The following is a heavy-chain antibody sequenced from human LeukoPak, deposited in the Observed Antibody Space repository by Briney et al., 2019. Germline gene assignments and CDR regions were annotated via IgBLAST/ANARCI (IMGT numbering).Heavy chain of an antibody. V-gene: IGHV3-74*01. CDR1: GFTLCSYW. CDR3: ARAGYCSGGNCYSSYYDY. J-gene: IGHJ4*02. Sequence: GGSLRLSCAASGFTLCSYWMHWVRQAPGQGLLWGSRSNGDGSSTAYAGSVKGRFTISRDNAKNTLYLQMNSLRAEDAALYYCARAGYCSGGNCYSSYYDYWGQGTLVTVSS. CDR2: SNGDGSST. D-gene: IGHD2-15*01.